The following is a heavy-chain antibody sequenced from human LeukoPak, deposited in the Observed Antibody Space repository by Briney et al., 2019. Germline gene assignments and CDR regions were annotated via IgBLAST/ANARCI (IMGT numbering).Heavy chain of an antibody. D-gene: IGHD3-16*02. J-gene: IGHJ6*02. Sequence: GGSLRLSCAASGFTFSRYGMHWVRQSPGRGLEWVSFLSFDVSNEFYADSLKGRFTISRDNSKDTLYLQMDSLRAEDTALYYCAREEHDYVWGSYRYYYYYGIDVWGQGTTVTVSS. V-gene: IGHV3-30*03. CDR2: LSFDVSNE. CDR3: AREEHDYVWGSYRYYYYYGIDV. CDR1: GFTFSRYG.